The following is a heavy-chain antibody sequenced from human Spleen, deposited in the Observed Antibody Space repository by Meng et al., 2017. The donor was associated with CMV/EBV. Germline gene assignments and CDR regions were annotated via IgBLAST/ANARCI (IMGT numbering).Heavy chain of an antibody. CDR3: ARETAVSWDY. D-gene: IGHD6-13*01. V-gene: IGHV3-33*01. J-gene: IGHJ4*02. CDR2: IWYDGSNK. CDR1: GFTFSSYG. Sequence: LSLTCAASGFTFSSYGMHWVRQAPGKGLEWVAVIWYDGSNKYYADSVKGRFTISRDNSKNTLYLQMNSLRAEDTAVYYCARETAVSWDYWGQGTLVTVSS.